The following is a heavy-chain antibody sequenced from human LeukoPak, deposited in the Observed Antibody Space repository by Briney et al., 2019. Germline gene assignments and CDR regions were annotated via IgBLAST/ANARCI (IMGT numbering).Heavy chain of an antibody. V-gene: IGHV4-30-2*01. CDR1: GGSISSGGYS. CDR3: AKESDNYYDSSGPFDY. Sequence: PSETLSLTCAVSGGSISSGGYSWSWIRQPPGKGLEWIGYIYHSGSTYYNPSLKSRVTISVDRSKNQFSLKLSSVTAEDTAVYYCAKESDNYYDSSGPFDYWGQGTLVTVSS. D-gene: IGHD3-22*01. CDR2: IYHSGST. J-gene: IGHJ4*02.